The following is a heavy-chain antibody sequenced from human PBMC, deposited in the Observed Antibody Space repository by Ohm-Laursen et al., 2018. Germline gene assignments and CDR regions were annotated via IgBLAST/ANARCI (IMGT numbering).Heavy chain of an antibody. CDR1: GGILDNYA. CDR2: IIPTLGLT. Sequence: SSVKVSCKASGGILDNYAIGWVRQAPGQRLEWMGRIIPTLGLTNHAQNFQGRVTITADTSTTTVYMELSSLSSEDTAVYYCARDRAYCGAGTCYQSLLRWGQGTLVTVSS. D-gene: IGHD2-21*01. J-gene: IGHJ1*01. CDR3: ARDRAYCGAGTCYQSLLR. V-gene: IGHV1-69*04.